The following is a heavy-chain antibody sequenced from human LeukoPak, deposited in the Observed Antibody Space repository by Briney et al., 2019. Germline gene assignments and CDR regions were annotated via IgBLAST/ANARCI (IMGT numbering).Heavy chain of an antibody. J-gene: IGHJ4*02. CDR3: ASGWGYYDSSGYYDY. Sequence: GASVKVSCKASGYTFTSYYMHWVRQAPGQGLEWMGIINPSGGSTSYAQKFQGRVTMTRDTSTGTVYMELSSLRSEDTAVYYCASGWGYYDSSGYYDYWGQGTLVTVSS. CDR2: INPSGGST. D-gene: IGHD3-22*01. CDR1: GYTFTSYY. V-gene: IGHV1-46*01.